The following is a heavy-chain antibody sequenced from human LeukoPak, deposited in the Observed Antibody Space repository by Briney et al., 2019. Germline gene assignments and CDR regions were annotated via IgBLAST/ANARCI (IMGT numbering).Heavy chain of an antibody. Sequence: GGSLRLSCKVSGFTVSSNSWSWVRQAPGKGLEWVSFISNGGNTDHSDSVKGRFTISRDNSKNTLYLQMNSLRAEDTAIYYCARRAGEYSHPYDYWGQGTLVTVSS. CDR1: GFTVSSNS. D-gene: IGHD2-15*01. CDR3: ARRAGEYSHPYDY. CDR2: ISNGGNT. V-gene: IGHV3-53*01. J-gene: IGHJ4*02.